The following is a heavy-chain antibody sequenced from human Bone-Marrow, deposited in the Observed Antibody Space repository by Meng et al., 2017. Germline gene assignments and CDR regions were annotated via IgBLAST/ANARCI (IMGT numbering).Heavy chain of an antibody. CDR1: GFTFSSYV. J-gene: IGHJ4*01. V-gene: IGHV3-23*01. Sequence: GESLKISCTASGFTFSSYVMNWVRQAPGRGLEWVSIITGGGGTTAYADPVKGRFTISRDNSQNTLFLQMNSLRAEDTAVYYCGKVGGSGAYQPLDYWGHGTLVTVSS. D-gene: IGHD2-15*01. CDR2: ITGGGGTT. CDR3: GKVGGSGAYQPLDY.